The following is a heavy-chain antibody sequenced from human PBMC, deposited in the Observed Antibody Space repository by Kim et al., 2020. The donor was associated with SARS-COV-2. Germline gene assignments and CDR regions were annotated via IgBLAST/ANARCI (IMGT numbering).Heavy chain of an antibody. CDR3: AKDKNYYGSGSYYAPPRPYYYYGMDV. CDR1: GFTFSSYA. J-gene: IGHJ6*02. D-gene: IGHD3-10*01. CDR2: ISGSGGST. Sequence: GGSLRLSCAASGFTFSSYAMSWVRQAPGKGLEWVSAISGSGGSTYYADSVKGRFTISRDNSKNTLYLQMNSLRAEDTAVYYCAKDKNYYGSGSYYAPPRPYYYYGMDVWGQGTTVTVSS. V-gene: IGHV3-23*01.